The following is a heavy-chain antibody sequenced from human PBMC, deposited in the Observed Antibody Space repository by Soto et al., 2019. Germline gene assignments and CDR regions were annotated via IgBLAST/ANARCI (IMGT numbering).Heavy chain of an antibody. J-gene: IGHJ6*02. CDR2: INPKSGGT. V-gene: IGHV1-2*04. CDR3: ARGDSTDCSNGVCSFFYNHDMDV. Sequence: ASVKVSCKASGYSFTDYHIHWVRQPPGQGLEWPGRINPKSGGTSTAQKFQGWVTMTTDTSISTASMELTRLTSDDTAIYYCARGDSTDCSNGVCSFFYNHDMDVWGQGTTVTVSS. CDR1: GYSFTDYH. D-gene: IGHD2-8*01.